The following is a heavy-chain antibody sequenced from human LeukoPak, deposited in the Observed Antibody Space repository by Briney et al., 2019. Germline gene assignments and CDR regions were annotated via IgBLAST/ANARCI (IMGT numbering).Heavy chain of an antibody. Sequence: PSETLSLTCAVYGGSFSGYYWSWIRQPPGKGLEWVGEINHSGSTNYNPYLKRRVTISVDTSKNQFSLKLSSVTAADTAVYYCARGARYYGSGTVGNYYYYMDVWGKGTTVTVSS. J-gene: IGHJ6*03. CDR1: GGSFSGYY. CDR3: ARGARYYGSGTVGNYYYYMDV. CDR2: INHSGST. V-gene: IGHV4-34*01. D-gene: IGHD3-10*01.